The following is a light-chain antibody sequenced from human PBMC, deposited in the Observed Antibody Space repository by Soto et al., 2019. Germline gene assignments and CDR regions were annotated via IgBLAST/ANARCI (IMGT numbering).Light chain of an antibody. CDR3: QQRANWPPLT. CDR2: HAS. CDR1: QSISNY. V-gene: IGKV3-11*01. Sequence: EIVLTQSPATLSLSPGERGTLSCRASQSISNYLAWYQQKPGQAPRLLIYHASNRATGIPARFSGSGSGTDFTLTISSLEPEDFAIYYCQQRANWPPLTFGQGTRLEIK. J-gene: IGKJ5*01.